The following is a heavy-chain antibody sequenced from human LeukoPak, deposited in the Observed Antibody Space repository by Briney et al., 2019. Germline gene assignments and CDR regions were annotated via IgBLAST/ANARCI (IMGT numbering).Heavy chain of an antibody. CDR3: ARRGYCSSTSCYFQY. D-gene: IGHD2-2*01. V-gene: IGHV3-21*01. Sequence: SGGSLRLSCAASGFTFSSYSMNWVRQAPGKGLEWVSSISSSSSYIYYADSVKGRFTISRDNAKNSLYLQMNSLRAEDTAVYYCARRGYCSSTSCYFQYWGQGTLVTVSS. CDR1: GFTFSSYS. CDR2: ISSSSSYI. J-gene: IGHJ4*02.